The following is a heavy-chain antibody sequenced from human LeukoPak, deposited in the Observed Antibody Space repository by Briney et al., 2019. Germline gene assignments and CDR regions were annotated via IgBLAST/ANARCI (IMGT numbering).Heavy chain of an antibody. CDR3: ARVERVRGKNWFDP. Sequence: SQTLSLTRAISGDSVSSNSAAWKWTRQSPSRGLEWLGRTYYRSKWYNDYAVSVKSRITINPDTSKNQFSLQLNSVTPEDTAVYYCARVERVRGKNWFDPWGQGTLVTVSS. V-gene: IGHV6-1*01. CDR1: GDSVSSNSAA. J-gene: IGHJ5*02. D-gene: IGHD3-10*01. CDR2: TYYRSKWYN.